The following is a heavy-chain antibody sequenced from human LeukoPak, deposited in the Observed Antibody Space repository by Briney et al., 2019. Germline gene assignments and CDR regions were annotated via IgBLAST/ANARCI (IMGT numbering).Heavy chain of an antibody. CDR2: IYHSGTI. D-gene: IGHD6-13*01. J-gene: IGHJ2*01. V-gene: IGHV4-38-2*02. Sequence: SETLSLTCTVSGYSITSGYYWGWIRQPPGKGLEWIGSIYHSGTIYYNPSLKSRVTISVDTSKNQFSLKLSSVTAADTAVYYCARVYYSSSYDYWYFDLWGRGTLVTVSS. CDR1: GYSITSGYY. CDR3: ARVYYSSSYDYWYFDL.